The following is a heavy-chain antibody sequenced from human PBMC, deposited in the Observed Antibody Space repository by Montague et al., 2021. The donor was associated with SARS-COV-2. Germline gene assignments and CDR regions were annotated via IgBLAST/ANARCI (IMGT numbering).Heavy chain of an antibody. V-gene: IGHV4-59*01. CDR2: IYYSGST. Sequence: SETLSLTCTVSGGSISSYYWSWIRQPPGKGLEWIGYIYYSGSTNYNPSLKSRVTISVDTSKNQFSLKLSSVTAADTAVYYCARGLSRYSSGKTPFLHSEMDFWGQGTTVTVSS. CDR1: GGSISSYY. J-gene: IGHJ6*02. CDR3: ARGLSRYSSGKTPFLHSEMDF. D-gene: IGHD6-19*01.